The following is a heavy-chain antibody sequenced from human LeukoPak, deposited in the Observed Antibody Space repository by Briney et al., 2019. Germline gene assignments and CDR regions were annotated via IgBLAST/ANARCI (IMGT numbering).Heavy chain of an antibody. J-gene: IGHJ4*02. D-gene: IGHD3-22*01. CDR1: GYTFTSYG. V-gene: IGHV1-18*01. Sequence: ASVKVSCKASGYTFTSYGISWVRQAPGQGLEWMGWISAYNGNTNYAQKLQGRVTMTTDTSTSTAYMELRSLRSDDTAVYYCAREQGPGYYYDSSGYGQIDYWGQGTLVTVSS. CDR3: AREQGPGYYYDSSGYGQIDY. CDR2: ISAYNGNT.